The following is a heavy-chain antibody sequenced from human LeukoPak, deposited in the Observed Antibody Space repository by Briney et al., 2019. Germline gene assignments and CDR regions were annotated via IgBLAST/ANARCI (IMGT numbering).Heavy chain of an antibody. CDR3: ARHRGPSLHSSGYFDY. CDR1: GFPFSGYA. J-gene: IGHJ4*02. Sequence: GGSLRLSCAASGFPFSGYAMHWVRPALGKGLERVAVMSHDGTNKYYADSVKGRFTISRDNSKNTLYLQMDSLRTEDTAVHYCARHRGPSLHSSGYFDYWGQGTLVTVSS. D-gene: IGHD3-22*01. V-gene: IGHV3-30-3*01. CDR2: MSHDGTNK.